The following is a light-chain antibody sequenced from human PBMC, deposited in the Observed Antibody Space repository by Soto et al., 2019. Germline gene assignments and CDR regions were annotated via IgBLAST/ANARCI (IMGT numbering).Light chain of an antibody. Sequence: DIHMTKSPSTLSASVGDRVTITCRASQSISSWLAWYQQKPGKAPKLLIYDASSLESGVPSRFSGSGSGTEFTLTIISLQPDDFATYYCQQYNSYSWTFGQGTKVDIK. CDR2: DAS. CDR3: QQYNSYSWT. V-gene: IGKV1-5*01. J-gene: IGKJ1*01. CDR1: QSISSW.